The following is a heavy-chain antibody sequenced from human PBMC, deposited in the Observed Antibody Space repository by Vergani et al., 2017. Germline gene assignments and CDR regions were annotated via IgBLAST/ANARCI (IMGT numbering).Heavy chain of an antibody. CDR3: ARDTAMVTYYYYYYGMDV. Sequence: QVQLQQSGPGLVKPSQTLSLTCAISGDSVSSNSAAWNWIRQSPSRGLEWLGSTYYRSQWYNDYAVSVKSRITINPDASKNQFSLQLNSVTPEDTAVYYCARDTAMVTYYYYYYGMDVWGQGTTVTVSS. CDR1: GDSVSSNSAA. V-gene: IGHV6-1*01. CDR2: TYYRSQWYN. D-gene: IGHD5-18*01. J-gene: IGHJ6*02.